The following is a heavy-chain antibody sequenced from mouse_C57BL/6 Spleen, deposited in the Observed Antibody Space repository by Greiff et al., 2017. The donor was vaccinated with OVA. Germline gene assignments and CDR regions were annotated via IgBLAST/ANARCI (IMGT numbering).Heavy chain of an antibody. J-gene: IGHJ2*01. D-gene: IGHD1-1*01. V-gene: IGHV1-19*01. CDR2: INPYNGGT. CDR3: ARELFITTVVAFDY. CDR1: GYTFTDYY. Sequence: EVKLLESGPVLVKPGASVKMSCKASGYTFTDYYMNWVKQSHGKSLEWIGVINPYNGGTSYNQKFKGKATLTVDKSSSTAYMELNSLTSEDSAVYYCARELFITTVVAFDYWGQGTTLTVSS.